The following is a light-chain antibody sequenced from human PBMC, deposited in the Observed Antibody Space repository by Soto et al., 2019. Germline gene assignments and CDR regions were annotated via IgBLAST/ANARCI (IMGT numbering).Light chain of an antibody. J-gene: IGKJ1*01. V-gene: IGKV3-20*01. Sequence: EIVLTQSPGTLSLSPGERATLSCRASQSVRSNYLAWYQQKPGRAPRLLIYNSNTRVTGVPDRFSGSGSGTDFTLTISRLEPEDFALYYCQQYRDLPQTFGQGTKVEMK. CDR2: NSN. CDR3: QQYRDLPQT. CDR1: QSVRSNY.